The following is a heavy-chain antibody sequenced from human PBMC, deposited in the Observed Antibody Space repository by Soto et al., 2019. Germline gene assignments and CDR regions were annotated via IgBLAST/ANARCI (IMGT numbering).Heavy chain of an antibody. V-gene: IGHV1-3*01. CDR1: GYTFTSYD. CDR3: AKSKGGWTLDF. Sequence: ASVKVSCKASGYTFTSYDINWGRQATGQRLEWMGWINRSNDKTEYSWRFQGRVTITKDTSASTADMELSGLTSEDTAVYYCAKSKGGWTLDFWGPGTLVTVSS. J-gene: IGHJ4*02. CDR2: INRSNDKT. D-gene: IGHD6-19*01.